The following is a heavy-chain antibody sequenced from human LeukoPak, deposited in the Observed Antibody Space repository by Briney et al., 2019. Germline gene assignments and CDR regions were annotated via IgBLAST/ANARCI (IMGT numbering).Heavy chain of an antibody. Sequence: SVKVSCKASGGTFSSYAISWVRQAPGQGLEWMGGIIPIFGTANYAQKFQGRVTMTTDTSTDTAYLEVSSLRPDDTAVYYCAKVDPPIIAGARGDAFEIWGQGTLVTVSS. CDR2: IIPIFGTA. CDR1: GGTFSSYA. J-gene: IGHJ3*02. CDR3: AKVDPPIIAGARGDAFEI. V-gene: IGHV1-69*05. D-gene: IGHD1-26*01.